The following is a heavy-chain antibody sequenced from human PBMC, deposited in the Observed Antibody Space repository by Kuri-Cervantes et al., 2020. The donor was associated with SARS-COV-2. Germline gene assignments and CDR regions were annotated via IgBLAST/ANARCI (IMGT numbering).Heavy chain of an antibody. D-gene: IGHD6-6*01. CDR3: AREAPALRSSPFDN. CDR1: GFTLRGYA. V-gene: IGHV3-30*04. Sequence: GESLKISCAASGFTLRGYALHWVRQAPGKGLEWVAVISHDGRKQYFADSVKGRFTISRDDSKSMLYLQMNSLSVEDTALYYCAREAPALRSSPFDNWGQGTLVTVSS. CDR2: ISHDGRKQ. J-gene: IGHJ4*02.